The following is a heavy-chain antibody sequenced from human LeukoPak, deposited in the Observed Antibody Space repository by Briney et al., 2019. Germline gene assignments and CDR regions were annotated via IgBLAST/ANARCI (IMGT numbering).Heavy chain of an antibody. J-gene: IGHJ4*02. CDR1: GASISSSRFY. CDR3: ARDVDCYNLGRGPFGD. V-gene: IGHV4-39*07. CDR2: IHYVGST. Sequence: PSETLSLTCTVSGASISSSRFYWGWIRQPPGQGLEWVGSIHYVGSTYYNPSFQNRVTISVDTSKNQFSLRLRSVTAADTAMYYCARDVDCYNLGRGPFGDWGQGTLVAVSS. D-gene: IGHD5-24*01.